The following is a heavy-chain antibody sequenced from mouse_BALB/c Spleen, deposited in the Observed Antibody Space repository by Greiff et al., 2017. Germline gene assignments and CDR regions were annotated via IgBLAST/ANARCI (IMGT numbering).Heavy chain of an antibody. CDR1: GYTFTEYT. CDR3: ASSYGKGTDYYAMDY. V-gene: IGHV1-18*01. CDR2: INPNNGGT. Sequence: EVQLQQSGPELVKPGASVKISCKTSGYTFTEYTMHWVKQSHGKSLEWIGGINPNNGGTSYNQKFKGKATLTVDKSSSTAYMELRSLTSEDSAVYYCASSYGKGTDYYAMDYWGQGTSVTVSS. D-gene: IGHD2-1*01. J-gene: IGHJ4*01.